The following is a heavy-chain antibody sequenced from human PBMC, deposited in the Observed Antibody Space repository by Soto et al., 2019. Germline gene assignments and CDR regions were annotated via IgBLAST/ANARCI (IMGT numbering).Heavy chain of an antibody. CDR2: IYHSGST. CDR3: AGIGYGDYLDYYGMDV. Sequence: QVQLQESGPGLVKPSGTLSLTCAVSGGSISSSNWWSWVRQPPGKGLEWIGEIYHSGSTNYNPSLKSPVTMSVAKSKNHCSRKLSSVTAADTAVYYCAGIGYGDYLDYYGMDVWGQGTTVTVSS. CDR1: GGSISSSNW. J-gene: IGHJ6*02. V-gene: IGHV4-4*02. D-gene: IGHD4-17*01.